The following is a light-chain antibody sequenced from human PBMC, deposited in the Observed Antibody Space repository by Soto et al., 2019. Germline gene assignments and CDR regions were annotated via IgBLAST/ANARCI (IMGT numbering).Light chain of an antibody. CDR1: QGISNY. V-gene: IGKV1-27*01. CDR3: QNYNGAPWT. CDR2: AAS. Sequence: DIQMTQSRSSLSASVGDRVTITCRASQGISNYLVWYQQKPGKVPKLVIYAASTLQSGVPSRFSGSGSGTDVTLTISSLQPEDVATYYCQNYNGAPWTFGQGTKVEIK. J-gene: IGKJ1*01.